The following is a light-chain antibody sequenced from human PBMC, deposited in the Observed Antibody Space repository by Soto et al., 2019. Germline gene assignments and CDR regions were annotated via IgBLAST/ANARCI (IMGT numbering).Light chain of an antibody. Sequence: EIVLTQSPGTLSLSPGERATLSCRASQTISNNYLAWYQQKPGQAPRLLIYGAFNRVTGIPDRFSGSGSGTDFTLTINRLEPEDFAVYYCQQYATSPRLFGGGTKVEIK. J-gene: IGKJ4*01. CDR3: QQYATSPRL. CDR1: QTISNNY. CDR2: GAF. V-gene: IGKV3-20*01.